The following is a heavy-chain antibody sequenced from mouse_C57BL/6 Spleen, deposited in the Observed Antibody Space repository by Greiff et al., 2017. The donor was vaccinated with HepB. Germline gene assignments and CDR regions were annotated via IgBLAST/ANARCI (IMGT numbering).Heavy chain of an antibody. CDR2: INPGSGGT. D-gene: IGHD2-2*01. J-gene: IGHJ3*01. Sequence: QVQLQQSGAELVRPGTSVKVSCKASGYAFTNYLIEWVKQRPGQGLEWIGVINPGSGGTNYNEKFKGKDTLTADKSSSTAYMQLSSLTSEDSAVYFCESGGYQVFAYWGQGTLVTVSA. CDR1: GYAFTNYL. CDR3: ESGGYQVFAY. V-gene: IGHV1-54*01.